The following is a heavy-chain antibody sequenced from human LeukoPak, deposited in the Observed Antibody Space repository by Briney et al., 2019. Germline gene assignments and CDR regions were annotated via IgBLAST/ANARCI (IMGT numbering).Heavy chain of an antibody. CDR1: GFTFDDYA. J-gene: IGHJ4*02. V-gene: IGHV3-9*01. CDR2: ISWNSGSI. CDR3: AKDIGRFGELLPFDY. Sequence: GGSLRLSCAASGFTFDDYAMHWVRQAPGKGLEWVSGISWNSGSIGYADSVKGRFTISRDNAKNSLYLQMNSLRAEDTALYYCAKDIGRFGELLPFDYWGQGTLVTVSS. D-gene: IGHD3-10*01.